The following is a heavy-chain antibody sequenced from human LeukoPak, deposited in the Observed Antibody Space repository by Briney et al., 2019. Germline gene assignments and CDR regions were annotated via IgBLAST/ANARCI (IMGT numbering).Heavy chain of an antibody. CDR2: INPSGGST. CDR3: ARENTGYSYGYNY. V-gene: IGHV1-46*01. Sequence: ASVKVSCKASGYTFTSYYMHWVRQAPGQGLEWMGIINPSGGSTSYAQKFQGRVTMTRDTSTSTAYMELRSLRSDDTAVYYCARENTGYSYGYNYWGQGTLVTVSS. D-gene: IGHD5-18*01. J-gene: IGHJ4*02. CDR1: GYTFTSYY.